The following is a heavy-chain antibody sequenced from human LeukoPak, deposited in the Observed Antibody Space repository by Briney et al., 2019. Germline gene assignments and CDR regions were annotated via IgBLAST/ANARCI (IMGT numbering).Heavy chain of an antibody. D-gene: IGHD3-3*01. Sequence: ASVKVSCKASGGTFSSYAISWVRQAPGQGLEWMGGIIPIFGTANYAQKFQGRVTITADESTSTAYMELSSLRSEDTAVYYCARGGGWLAGVGGPNWFDPWGQGTLVTVSS. J-gene: IGHJ5*02. CDR3: ARGGGWLAGVGGPNWFDP. V-gene: IGHV1-69*01. CDR1: GGTFSSYA. CDR2: IIPIFGTA.